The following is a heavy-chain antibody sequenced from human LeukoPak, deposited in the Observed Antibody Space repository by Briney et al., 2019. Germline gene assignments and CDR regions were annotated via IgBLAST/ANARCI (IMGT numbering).Heavy chain of an antibody. J-gene: IGHJ3*02. Sequence: SETLSLTCTVSGGSISSYYWSWIRQPPGKGLEWIGDVYYSGSTNYNPSLKSRVTMSIDTSKNQFSLKLTSVTAADTAVYYCARGVFWNIDAFDIWGQGTMVTVSS. CDR1: GGSISSYY. CDR2: VYYSGST. CDR3: ARGVFWNIDAFDI. V-gene: IGHV4-59*01. D-gene: IGHD3-3*01.